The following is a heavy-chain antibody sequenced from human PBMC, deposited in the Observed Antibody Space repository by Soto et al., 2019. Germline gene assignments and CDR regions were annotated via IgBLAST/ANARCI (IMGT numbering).Heavy chain of an antibody. CDR1: GGTFSTFA. V-gene: IGHV1-69*12. D-gene: IGHD2-21*01. J-gene: IGHJ6*02. CDR3: ARGEYGVIVMAGTSRGYQHAHHGMGV. Sequence: QAHLVQSGAAVKKPASSIKISCRSTGGTFSTFAFSWVRQAPGQGLEWMGGIIPIFATPIYAQKYQGRVTITAEDCTSTAYMEVTSLRSNDSAVYFCARGEYGVIVMAGTSRGYQHAHHGMGVWGQAIWVTVSS. CDR2: IIPIFATP.